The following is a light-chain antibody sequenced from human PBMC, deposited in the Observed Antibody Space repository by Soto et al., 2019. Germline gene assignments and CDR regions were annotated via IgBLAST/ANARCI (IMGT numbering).Light chain of an antibody. J-gene: IGKJ1*01. CDR2: KAS. CDR1: QSIGSW. V-gene: IGKV1-5*03. CDR3: QQYNTYRA. Sequence: DIQMTPSPSTLSASVGDRATITCRASQSIGSWLAWHQQKPGKAPKLLIYKASTLESGVPSRFSGSGSGTEFTLTISSLQPDDFATYYCQQYNTYRAFGQGTKVDIK.